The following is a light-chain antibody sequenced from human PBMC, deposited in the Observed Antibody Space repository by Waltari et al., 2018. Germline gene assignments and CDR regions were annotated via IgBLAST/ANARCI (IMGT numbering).Light chain of an antibody. J-gene: IGKJ4*01. CDR2: DAS. CDR1: QSVTTY. V-gene: IGKV3-11*01. CDR3: HQRSSWPLT. Sequence: IVMTQSPATLSLSPGERATLPCSASQSVTTYLGWIQPKPGPAPRLLIYDASKRATGIPARFSGSGSGTDFTLTISNLEPEDFAIYYCHQRSSWPLTFGGGTRVEI.